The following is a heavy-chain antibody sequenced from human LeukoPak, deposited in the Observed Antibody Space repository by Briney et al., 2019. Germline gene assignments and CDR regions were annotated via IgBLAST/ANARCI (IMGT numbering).Heavy chain of an antibody. Sequence: ASVKVSCKASGYTFTSYYMHWVRQAPGQGLEWMGWINPNSGGTNYAQKFQGRVTMTRDTSISTAYMELSRLRSDDTAVYYCARGIAVAATFDYWGQGTLVTVSS. CDR2: INPNSGGT. D-gene: IGHD6-19*01. CDR3: ARGIAVAATFDY. CDR1: GYTFTSYY. V-gene: IGHV1-2*02. J-gene: IGHJ4*02.